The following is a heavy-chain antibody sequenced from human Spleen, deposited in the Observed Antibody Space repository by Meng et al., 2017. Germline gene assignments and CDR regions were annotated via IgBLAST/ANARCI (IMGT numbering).Heavy chain of an antibody. CDR1: GFTFSSYG. V-gene: IGHV3-33*01. CDR2: IWYDETNK. Sequence: GGSLRLSCAASGFTFSSYGMHWVRQAPGKGLEWVAVIWYDETNKYYADSVKGRFTISRDNSKNTMYLQMNSLRAEDTAVFYCARTNYYGSGRPVDYWGQGTLVTVSS. CDR3: ARTNYYGSGRPVDY. J-gene: IGHJ4*02. D-gene: IGHD3-10*01.